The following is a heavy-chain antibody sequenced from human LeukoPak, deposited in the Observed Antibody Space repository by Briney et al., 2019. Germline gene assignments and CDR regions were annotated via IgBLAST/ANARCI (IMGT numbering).Heavy chain of an antibody. CDR1: GFTFSSYA. CDR2: ISSSSSTI. CDR3: AREKLGGSYGN. D-gene: IGHD1-26*01. V-gene: IGHV3-48*01. J-gene: IGHJ4*02. Sequence: PGGSLRLSCAASGFTFSSYAMNWVRQAPGKGLEWVSYISSSSSTIYYADSVEGRFTISRDNAKNSLYLQMNSLRAEDTAVYYCAREKLGGSYGNWGQGTLVTVSS.